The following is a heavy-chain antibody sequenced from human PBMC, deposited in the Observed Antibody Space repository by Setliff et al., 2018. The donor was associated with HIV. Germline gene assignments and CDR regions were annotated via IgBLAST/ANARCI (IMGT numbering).Heavy chain of an antibody. CDR1: GDTSSTYA. Sequence: SVKVSCKASGDTSSTYAINWVRQAPGQGLEWMGQFIPILDITNYAQKFQGRVTITADKSTNTMYMEVTSLTSEDTAVYYCAGPRGDEAFDIWGQGTMVTVSS. D-gene: IGHD3-10*01. CDR2: FIPILDIT. J-gene: IGHJ3*02. CDR3: AGPRGDEAFDI. V-gene: IGHV1-69*10.